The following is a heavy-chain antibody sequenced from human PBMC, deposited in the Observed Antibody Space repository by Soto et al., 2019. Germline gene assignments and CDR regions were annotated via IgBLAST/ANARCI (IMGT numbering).Heavy chain of an antibody. Sequence: SETLSLTCTVSGGSISSYYWSWIRQPPGKGLEWIGYIYYSGSTNYNPSLKSRVTISVDTSKNQFSLKLSSVTAADTAVYYCARRLHDYAYYYYMDVWGKGTTVTVSS. D-gene: IGHD2-2*01. J-gene: IGHJ6*03. V-gene: IGHV4-59*08. CDR1: GGSISSYY. CDR3: ARRLHDYAYYYYMDV. CDR2: IYYSGST.